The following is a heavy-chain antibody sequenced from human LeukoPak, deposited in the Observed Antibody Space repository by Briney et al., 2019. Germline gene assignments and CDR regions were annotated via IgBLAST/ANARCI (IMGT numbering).Heavy chain of an antibody. J-gene: IGHJ5*02. V-gene: IGHV4-39*01. Sequence: SETLSLTCTVSGGSISSSSYYWGWIRQPPGKGLEWIGSIYYSGSTYYNPSLKSRVTISVDTSKNQFSLKLSSVTAADTAVYYCARLSLNGLRAEAVSHLNWFDPWGQGTLVTVSS. CDR3: ARLSLNGLRAEAVSHLNWFDP. D-gene: IGHD5-24*01. CDR1: GGSISSSSYY. CDR2: IYYSGST.